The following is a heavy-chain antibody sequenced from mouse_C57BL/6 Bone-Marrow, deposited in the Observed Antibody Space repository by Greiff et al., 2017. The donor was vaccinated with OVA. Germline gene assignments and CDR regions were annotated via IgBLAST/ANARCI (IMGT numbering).Heavy chain of an antibody. CDR2: IRLKSDNYAT. CDR1: GFTFSNYW. V-gene: IGHV6-3*01. CDR3: TGRLCDAPGDAMDY. Sequence: EVKLMESGGGLVQPGGSMKLSCVASGFTFSNYWMNWVRQSPEKGLEWVAQIRLKSDNYATHYAESVKGRFTISRDDSKSSVYLQMNNLRAEDTGSYYCTGRLCDAPGDAMDYWGQGTSVTVSS. D-gene: IGHD1-1*02. J-gene: IGHJ4*01.